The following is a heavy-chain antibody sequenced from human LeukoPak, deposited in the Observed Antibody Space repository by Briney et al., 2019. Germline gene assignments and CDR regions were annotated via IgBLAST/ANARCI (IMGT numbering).Heavy chain of an antibody. CDR3: ARGKPYYDFWSGSEFDY. Sequence: SETLSLTCAVYGGSFSGYYWTWIRQPPGKGLEWIGEIIDTGSTKYNSSLKSRVTISVDTSKNQFSLKLSSVTAADTAVYYCARGKPYYDFWSGSEFDYWGQGTLVTVSS. CDR1: GGSFSGYY. V-gene: IGHV4-34*01. J-gene: IGHJ4*02. CDR2: IIDTGST. D-gene: IGHD3-3*01.